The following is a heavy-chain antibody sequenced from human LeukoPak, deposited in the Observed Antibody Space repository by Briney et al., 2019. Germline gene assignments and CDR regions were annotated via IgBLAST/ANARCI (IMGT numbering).Heavy chain of an antibody. Sequence: KPSETLSLTCAVSGGSISSGGYSWSWIRQPPGKGLEWIGYIYHSGSTYYNPSLKSRVTISVDRSKNQFSLKLSSVTAADTAVYYCARGPLGGGYEGWFDPWGQGTLVTVSS. CDR2: IYHSGST. CDR1: GGSISSGGYS. CDR3: ARGPLGGGYEGWFDP. J-gene: IGHJ5*02. D-gene: IGHD5-12*01. V-gene: IGHV4-30-2*01.